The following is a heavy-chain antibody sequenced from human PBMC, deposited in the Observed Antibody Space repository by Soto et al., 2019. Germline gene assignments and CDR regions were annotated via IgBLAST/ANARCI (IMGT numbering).Heavy chain of an antibody. Sequence: ASVKVSCKASGYTFTSYYMHWVRQAPGQGLEWMGIINPSGGSTSYAQKFQGRVTMTRDTSASTVYMELGSLRSEDTAVYYCARSTAAAGGWFDPWGQGTLVTVSS. V-gene: IGHV1-46*01. CDR1: GYTFTSYY. D-gene: IGHD6-13*01. CDR2: INPSGGST. CDR3: ARSTAAAGGWFDP. J-gene: IGHJ5*02.